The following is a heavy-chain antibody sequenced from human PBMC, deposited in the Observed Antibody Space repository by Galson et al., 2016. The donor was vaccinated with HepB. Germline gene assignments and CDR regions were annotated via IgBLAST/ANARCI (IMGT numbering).Heavy chain of an antibody. CDR1: GFTFNNYA. Sequence: SLRLSCAASGFTFNNYAMTWVRQAPGKGLEWVSTISGNSVATYYTDSLKGRFTISRDDSRSTLYLHLNSLGAEDTAGYYCAKNPKFGDYAYSDYWGQGTLVTVSS. CDR2: ISGNSVAT. CDR3: AKNPKFGDYAYSDY. J-gene: IGHJ4*02. D-gene: IGHD4-17*01. V-gene: IGHV3-23*01.